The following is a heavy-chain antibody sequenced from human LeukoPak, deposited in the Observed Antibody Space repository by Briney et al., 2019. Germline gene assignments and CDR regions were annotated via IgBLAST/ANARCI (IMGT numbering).Heavy chain of an antibody. V-gene: IGHV3-7*01. Sequence: PGGSLRLSCAASGFPFSRYLMTWVRQAPGKGLEWVANIKHDGSEKYYVDSVRGRFTISRDNAKNSLYLQMDSLRVEDTAVYYCASERPSSSWNDYWGQGALVTVSS. J-gene: IGHJ4*02. D-gene: IGHD6-13*01. CDR1: GFPFSRYL. CDR2: IKHDGSEK. CDR3: ASERPSSSWNDY.